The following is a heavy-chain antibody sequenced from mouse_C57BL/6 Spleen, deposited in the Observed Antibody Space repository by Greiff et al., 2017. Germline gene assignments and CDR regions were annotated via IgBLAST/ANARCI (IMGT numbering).Heavy chain of an antibody. V-gene: IGHV1-80*01. CDR2: IYPGDGDT. CDR1: GYAFSSYW. J-gene: IGHJ4*01. D-gene: IGHD1-1*01. Sequence: VQGVESGAELVKPGASVKISCKASGYAFSSYWMNWVKQRPGKGLEWIGQIYPGDGDTNYNGKFKGKATLTADKSSSTAYMQLSSLTSEDSAVYFCARKNTTEYYYAMDYWGQGTSVTVSS. CDR3: ARKNTTEYYYAMDY.